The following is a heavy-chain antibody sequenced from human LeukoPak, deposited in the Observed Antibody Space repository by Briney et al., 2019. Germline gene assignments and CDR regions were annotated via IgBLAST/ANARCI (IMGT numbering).Heavy chain of an antibody. Sequence: GSLRLSCAASGFTFSSYEMNWVRQAPGKGLEWVSYISSSGSNKYYADSVKGRFTISRDNAKNSLYLHMNSLRAEDTAVYYCARAPHDYWGQGTLVTVSS. CDR1: GFTFSSYE. CDR2: ISSSGSNK. J-gene: IGHJ4*02. V-gene: IGHV3-48*03. CDR3: ARAPHDY.